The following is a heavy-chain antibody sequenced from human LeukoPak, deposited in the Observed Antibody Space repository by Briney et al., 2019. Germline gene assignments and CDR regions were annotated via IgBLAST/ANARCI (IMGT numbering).Heavy chain of an antibody. Sequence: GGSLRLSCVASGFPFSSYWMTWVRQAPGKGLEWVANIKQDGSKKSYVDSVKGRFTISRDNAKNSLYLQMNSLRAEDTAVYYCARPLRINCGMDVWGQGTTVTVSS. D-gene: IGHD3-3*01. CDR3: ARPLRINCGMDV. J-gene: IGHJ6*02. V-gene: IGHV3-7*03. CDR2: IKQDGSKK. CDR1: GFPFSSYW.